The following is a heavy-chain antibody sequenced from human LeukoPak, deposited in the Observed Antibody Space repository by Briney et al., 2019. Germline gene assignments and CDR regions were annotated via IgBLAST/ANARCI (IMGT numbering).Heavy chain of an antibody. Sequence: SGGSLRLSCAASGFTFSSYGMSWVRQAPGKGLEWVSAISGSGGSTYYADSVKGRFTISRDNSKNTVYLQMSSLRAEDTALYYCATTGTGDYRDDPWGQGTLVTVSS. V-gene: IGHV3-23*01. J-gene: IGHJ5*02. CDR1: GFTFSSYG. CDR3: ATTGTGDYRDDP. D-gene: IGHD3/OR15-3a*01. CDR2: ISGSGGST.